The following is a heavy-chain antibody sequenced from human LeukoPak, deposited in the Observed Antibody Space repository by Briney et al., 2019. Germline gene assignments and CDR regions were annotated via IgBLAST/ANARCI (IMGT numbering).Heavy chain of an antibody. J-gene: IGHJ3*02. Sequence: PSETLSLTCTVSGGSINSGDYYWGWIRQPPGKGLEWIGYIYYSGSTYYNPSLESRLTISLDTSKNQFSLKLSSVSAADTAVYYCARDLGGYDWDAFDIWGQGTMVTVSS. V-gene: IGHV4-30-4*01. D-gene: IGHD5-12*01. CDR1: GGSINSGDYY. CDR3: ARDLGGYDWDAFDI. CDR2: IYYSGST.